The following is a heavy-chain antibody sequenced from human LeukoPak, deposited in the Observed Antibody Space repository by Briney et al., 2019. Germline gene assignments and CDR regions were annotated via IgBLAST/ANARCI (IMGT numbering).Heavy chain of an antibody. J-gene: IGHJ4*02. V-gene: IGHV3-48*01. D-gene: IGHD5-18*01. CDR2: ISSSSSTI. CDR1: GFPFSDYT. CDR3: ARDLENTDMAYGGYYFDY. Sequence: GGSLRLSCAASGFPFSDYTMNWVRQAPGKGLEWVSYISSSSSTIYYADSVRGRFTISRDNAKNSLYPQMNSLRAEDTAVYYCARDLENTDMAYGGYYFDYWGQGTLVTVSS.